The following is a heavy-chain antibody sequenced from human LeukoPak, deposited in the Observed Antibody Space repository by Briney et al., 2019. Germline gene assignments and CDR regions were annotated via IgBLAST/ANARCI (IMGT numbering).Heavy chain of an antibody. CDR3: ATSIAAAGTLDY. J-gene: IGHJ4*02. CDR1: GVTFSSYA. V-gene: IGHV1-69*13. D-gene: IGHD6-13*01. CDR2: IIPIFGTA. Sequence: SVKVSCKASGVTFSSYAIIWVRPAPGQGLEWMGGIIPIFGTANYAQKFQGRVTITADESTSTAYMELSSLRSEDTAVYYCATSIAAAGTLDYWGQGTLVTVSS.